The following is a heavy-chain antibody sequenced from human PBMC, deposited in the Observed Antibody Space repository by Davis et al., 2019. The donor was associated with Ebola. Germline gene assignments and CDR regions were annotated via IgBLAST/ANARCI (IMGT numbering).Heavy chain of an antibody. Sequence: GGSLRLSCAASGFTFSNAWMSWVRQAPGKGLEWVSAISGSGGSTYYADSVKGRFTISRDNSKNTLYLQMNSLRAEDTAVYYCAKDLALTIFGVVAPLFDYWGQGTLVTVSS. V-gene: IGHV3-23*01. CDR1: GFTFSNAW. CDR2: ISGSGGST. D-gene: IGHD3-3*01. J-gene: IGHJ4*02. CDR3: AKDLALTIFGVVAPLFDY.